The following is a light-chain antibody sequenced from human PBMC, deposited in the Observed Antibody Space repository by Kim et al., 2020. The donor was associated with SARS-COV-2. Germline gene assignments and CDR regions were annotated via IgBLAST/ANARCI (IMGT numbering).Light chain of an antibody. CDR3: HQRTEWPRT. V-gene: IGKV3-11*01. Sequence: LSPGEGATLSCRASQSVSSHFAWYQQKPGQPPRLLIYAASNRATGIPARFSGSGSGTDFTLTISSLEPEDSAVYYCHQRTEWPRTFGQGTRLEIK. CDR2: AAS. CDR1: QSVSSH. J-gene: IGKJ5*01.